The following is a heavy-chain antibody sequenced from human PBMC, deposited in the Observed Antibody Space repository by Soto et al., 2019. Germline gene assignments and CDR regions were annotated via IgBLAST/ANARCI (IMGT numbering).Heavy chain of an antibody. Sequence: ASVKVSCKASGYTFTSYYMHWVRQAPGQGLEWMGIINPSGGSTSYAQKFQGRVTMTRDTSTSTVYMELSSRRSEDTAVYYCARGVAAAGPANWFDPWGQGTLVTVSS. CDR2: INPSGGST. J-gene: IGHJ5*02. CDR3: ARGVAAAGPANWFDP. D-gene: IGHD6-13*01. CDR1: GYTFTSYY. V-gene: IGHV1-46*01.